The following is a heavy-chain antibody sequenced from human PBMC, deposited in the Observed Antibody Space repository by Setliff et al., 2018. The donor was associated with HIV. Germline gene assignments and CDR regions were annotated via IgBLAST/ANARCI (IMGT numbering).Heavy chain of an antibody. V-gene: IGHV3-11*04. CDR2: ITNTGSST. D-gene: IGHD7-27*01. CDR3: ARDANWERGSHYFDY. J-gene: IGHJ4*02. Sequence: GSLRLSCAASGFTFSDYYLNWFRLAPGKGLEWISHITNTGSSTNYADSVKGRFTISRDNAKNSLYLQMNSLRAEDTAVYYGARDANWERGSHYFDYWGQGTLVTVSS. CDR1: GFTFSDYY.